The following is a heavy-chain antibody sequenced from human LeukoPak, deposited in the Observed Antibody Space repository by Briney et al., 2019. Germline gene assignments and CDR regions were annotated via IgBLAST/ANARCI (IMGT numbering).Heavy chain of an antibody. CDR2: IRYDGSNK. Sequence: GGSLRLSCAASGFTFSSYGMHWVRQAPGKGLEWVAFIRYDGSNKYYADSVKGRFTISRDNSKNTLYLQMNSLRAEDTAVYYCAKDVFVVVPAASDYFDYWGQGTLVTVSS. J-gene: IGHJ4*02. D-gene: IGHD2-2*01. V-gene: IGHV3-30*02. CDR3: AKDVFVVVPAASDYFDY. CDR1: GFTFSSYG.